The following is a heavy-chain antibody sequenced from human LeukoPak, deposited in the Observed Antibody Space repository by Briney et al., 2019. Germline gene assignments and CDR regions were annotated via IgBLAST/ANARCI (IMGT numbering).Heavy chain of an antibody. CDR2: ISSSGSTI. CDR3: ARADWYSFDY. Sequence: PGGSLRLSCAASGFTFSDYYMNWIRQAPGKGLEWVSYISSSGSTIYHADSVKGRFTISRDNAKNSLFLQMNSLRAEDTAVYYCARADWYSFDYWGQGTLVTVSS. J-gene: IGHJ4*02. CDR1: GFTFSDYY. D-gene: IGHD2-21*02. V-gene: IGHV3-11*01.